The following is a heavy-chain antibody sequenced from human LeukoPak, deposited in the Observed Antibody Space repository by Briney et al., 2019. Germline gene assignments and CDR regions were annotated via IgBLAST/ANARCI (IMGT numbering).Heavy chain of an antibody. J-gene: IGHJ4*02. CDR2: ISYHGSNK. Sequence: GGSLRLSCAASGFTFSSYSMHWVRQAPGEGLEWLTLISYHGSNKEYTDSVRGRFTISRDNSKNTLFLQMNSLRTEDTAIYFCARSPERLGQGYLDSWGQGTLVTVSS. CDR3: ARSPERLGQGYLDS. CDR1: GFTFSSYS. V-gene: IGHV3-30*04. D-gene: IGHD3/OR15-3a*01.